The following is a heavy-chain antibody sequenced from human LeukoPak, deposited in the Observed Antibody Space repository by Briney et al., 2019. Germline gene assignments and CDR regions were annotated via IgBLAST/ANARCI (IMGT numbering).Heavy chain of an antibody. CDR3: AREGAAGSAFDI. J-gene: IGHJ3*02. D-gene: IGHD6-13*01. CDR2: IDPNSGGT. Sequence: ASVKVSCKASGYTFTGYYMHWVRQAPGQGLEWMGWIDPNSGGTNYAQKFQGRVTMTRDTSISTAYMELSRLRSDDTAVYYCAREGAAGSAFDIWGQGTMVTVSS. V-gene: IGHV1-2*02. CDR1: GYTFTGYY.